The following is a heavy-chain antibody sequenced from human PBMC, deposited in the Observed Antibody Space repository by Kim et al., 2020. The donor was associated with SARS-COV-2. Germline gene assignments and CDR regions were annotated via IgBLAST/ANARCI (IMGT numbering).Heavy chain of an antibody. Sequence: TNYNPSLTSRVTILADTSQSQFSLKLTSVTAADTAVYFCARNRGWYTYDYWGQGALVTVSS. CDR3: ARNRGWYTYDY. J-gene: IGHJ4*02. V-gene: IGHV4-59*01. D-gene: IGHD6-19*01. CDR2: T.